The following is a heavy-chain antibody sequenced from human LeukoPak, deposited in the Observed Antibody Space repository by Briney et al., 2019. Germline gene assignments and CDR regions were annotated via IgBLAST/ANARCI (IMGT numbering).Heavy chain of an antibody. CDR2: ISGSGGST. D-gene: IGHD3-9*01. Sequence: GGSLRLSCAASGFTFSSYAMSWVRQAPGKGLEWFSAISGSGGSTFYADSVKGRFTISTDNSKNTLYLQRNSLRAEDTAVYYCAKPILTAFGYFDYWGQGTLVTVSS. V-gene: IGHV3-23*01. CDR1: GFTFSSYA. CDR3: AKPILTAFGYFDY. J-gene: IGHJ4*02.